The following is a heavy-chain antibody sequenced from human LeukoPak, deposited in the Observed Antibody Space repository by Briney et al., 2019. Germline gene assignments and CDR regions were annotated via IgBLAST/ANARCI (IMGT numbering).Heavy chain of an antibody. CDR3: ARAGFSTSRDF. V-gene: IGHV3-7*03. Sequence: GGSLRLSCAASGFTFSSYSMNWVRQAPGKGLEWVANINEGGSEGYYVDSLKGRFTISRDNAKNSLYLQMNSLRAEDTAVYYCARAGFSTSRDFWGQGTLVTVSS. D-gene: IGHD2-2*01. J-gene: IGHJ4*02. CDR2: INEGGSEG. CDR1: GFTFSSYS.